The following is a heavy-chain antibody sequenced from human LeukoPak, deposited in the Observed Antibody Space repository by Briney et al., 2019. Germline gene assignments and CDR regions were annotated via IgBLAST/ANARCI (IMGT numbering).Heavy chain of an antibody. J-gene: IGHJ4*02. CDR3: AKDNRRHYTSGPNPDSLH. CDR2: ISYDGGNK. CDR1: GFTFSSYA. Sequence: GGSLRLSCAASGFTFSSYAMHWVRQAPGKGLEWVAVISYDGGNKYYADSVKGRFTISRDNAKNSLYLQMNSLRVEDTAFYYCAKDNRRHYTSGPNPDSLHWGQGALVTVSS. D-gene: IGHD6-19*01. V-gene: IGHV3-30*04.